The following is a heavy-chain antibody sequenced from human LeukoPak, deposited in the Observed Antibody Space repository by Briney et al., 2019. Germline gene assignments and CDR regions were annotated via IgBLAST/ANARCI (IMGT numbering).Heavy chain of an antibody. CDR3: ARQSGYSSGWFYLDY. CDR2: IYYSGST. D-gene: IGHD6-19*01. Sequence: SETLSLTCTVSGGSISNYYWNWIRQPPGKGLEWIGYIYYSGSTNYNPSLKSRVATSVDTSKNQFSLKLSSMTAADTAIYYCARQSGYSSGWFYLDYWGQGSLVTVSS. CDR1: GGSISNYY. J-gene: IGHJ4*02. V-gene: IGHV4-59*01.